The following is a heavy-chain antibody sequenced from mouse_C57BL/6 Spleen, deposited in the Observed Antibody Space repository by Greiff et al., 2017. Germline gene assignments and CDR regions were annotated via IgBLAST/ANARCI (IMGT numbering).Heavy chain of an antibody. CDR3: TRDRGGYGTLYYYAMDY. Sequence: EVQRVESGEGLVKPGGSLKLSCAASGFTFSSYAMSWVRQTPEKRLEWVAYISSGGDYIYYADTVKGRFTISRDNARNTLYLQMSSLKSEDTAMYYCTRDRGGYGTLYYYAMDYWGQGTSVTVSS. J-gene: IGHJ4*01. CDR1: GFTFSSYA. V-gene: IGHV5-9-1*02. D-gene: IGHD2-1*01. CDR2: ISSGGDYI.